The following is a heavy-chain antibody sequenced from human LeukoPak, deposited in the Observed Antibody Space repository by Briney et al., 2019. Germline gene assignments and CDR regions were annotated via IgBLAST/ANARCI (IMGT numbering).Heavy chain of an antibody. CDR1: GFTFSDYA. CDR2: IRNKANGGTA. D-gene: IGHD6-19*01. CDR3: SRAYSTGWLGISDY. V-gene: IGHV3-49*04. Sequence: GGSLRLSCTASGFTFSDYAMTWVRQAPGKGLEWVGFIRNKANGGTADYAASVKGRFTISRDDSKTIAYLQMNSLKTEDTAVYFCSRAYSTGWLGISDYWGQGVLVTVSS. J-gene: IGHJ4*02.